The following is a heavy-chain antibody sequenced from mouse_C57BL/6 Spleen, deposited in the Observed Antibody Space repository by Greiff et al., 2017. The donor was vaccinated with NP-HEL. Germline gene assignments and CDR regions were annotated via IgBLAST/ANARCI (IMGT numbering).Heavy chain of an antibody. Sequence: EVQLQQSGAELVRPGASVKLSCTASGFNIKDDYMHWVKQRPEQSLEWIGWIDPETGDTEYASKFQGKATITADTSSNTAYLQLSSLTSEDTAVYYCTTNYYGSSQYYFDYWGQGTTLTVSS. J-gene: IGHJ2*01. CDR1: GFNIKDDY. V-gene: IGHV14-4*01. D-gene: IGHD1-1*01. CDR2: IDPETGDT. CDR3: TTNYYGSSQYYFDY.